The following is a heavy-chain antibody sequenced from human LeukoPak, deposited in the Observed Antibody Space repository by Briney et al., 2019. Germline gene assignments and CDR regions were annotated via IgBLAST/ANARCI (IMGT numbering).Heavy chain of an antibody. CDR2: IYYSGST. CDR1: GGSISSSSYY. Sequence: TSETLSLTCTVSGGSISSSSYYWGWIRQPPGKGLEWIGSIYYSGSTYYNPSLKSRVTISVDTSKNQFSLKLSSVTAADTAVYYCARGPSSSSFDYWGQGTLVTVSS. CDR3: ARGPSSSSFDY. D-gene: IGHD6-6*01. J-gene: IGHJ4*02. V-gene: IGHV4-39*07.